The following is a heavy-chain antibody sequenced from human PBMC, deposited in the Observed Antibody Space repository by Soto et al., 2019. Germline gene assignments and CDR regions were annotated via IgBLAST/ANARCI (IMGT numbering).Heavy chain of an antibody. CDR3: ARVGWGILTGYSDY. Sequence: GASVKVSCKAPGYTFTSYDINLLRHCSGQGLECMGWMNPNSGNTGYAQKFQGRVTMTRNTSISTAYMELSSLRSEDTAVYYCARVGWGILTGYSDYWGQGTLVTVSS. V-gene: IGHV1-8*01. D-gene: IGHD3-9*01. CDR2: MNPNSGNT. CDR1: GYTFTSYD. J-gene: IGHJ4*02.